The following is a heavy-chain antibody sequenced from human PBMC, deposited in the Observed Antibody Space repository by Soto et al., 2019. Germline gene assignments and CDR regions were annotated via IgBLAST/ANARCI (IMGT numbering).Heavy chain of an antibody. V-gene: IGHV3-21*01. CDR1: GFTFSSYS. CDR3: ARXDGSGSYYGYYYYGMDV. Sequence: GGSLRLSCAASGFTFSSYSMNWVRQAPGKGLEWVSSISSSSSYIYYADSVKGRFTISRDNAKNSLYLQMNSLRAEDTAVYYCARXDGSGSYYGYYYYGMDVWGQGTTVTVSS. J-gene: IGHJ6*02. CDR2: ISSSSSYI. D-gene: IGHD3-10*01.